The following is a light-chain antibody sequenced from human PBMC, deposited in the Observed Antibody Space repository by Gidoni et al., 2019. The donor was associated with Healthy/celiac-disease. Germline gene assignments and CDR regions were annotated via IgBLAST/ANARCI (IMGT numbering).Light chain of an antibody. Sequence: SVLTQPPPVSAAPGQRVTISCTGSSSNIGAGYDVHWYQQLPGTAPKLLIYGNINRPSGVPDRCSGSKSGTSASLAITGRQAEDEADYYCQSYDSSLSGWVFGGGTKLTVL. J-gene: IGLJ3*02. CDR2: GNI. CDR3: QSYDSSLSGWV. V-gene: IGLV1-40*01. CDR1: SSNIGAGYD.